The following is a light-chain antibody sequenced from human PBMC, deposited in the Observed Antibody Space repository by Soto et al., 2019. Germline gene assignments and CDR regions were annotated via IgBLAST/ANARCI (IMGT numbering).Light chain of an antibody. CDR1: QSISSW. V-gene: IGKV1-5*03. Sequence: DIQMTQSPSTLSASVGDRVTITCRASQSISSWLAWYQQKPGKAPNLLIYKASSLQGGVPSRFSGSGSGTEFTLTISSLQPDDLATYYCQQYISYWTFGQGTKVEIK. CDR3: QQYISYWT. J-gene: IGKJ1*01. CDR2: KAS.